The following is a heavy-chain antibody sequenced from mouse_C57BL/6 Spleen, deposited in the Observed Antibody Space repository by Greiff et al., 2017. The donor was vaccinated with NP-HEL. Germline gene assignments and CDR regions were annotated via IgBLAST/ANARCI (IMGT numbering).Heavy chain of an antibody. J-gene: IGHJ2*01. CDR2: IDPETGGT. D-gene: IGHD1-2*01. Sequence: QVQLQQSGAELVRPGASVTLSCKASGYTFTDYEMHWVKQTPVHGLEWIGAIDPETGGTAYNQKFKGKAILTADKSSSTAYMELRSLTSEDSAVYYCTRLALLRRLFDYWGQGTTLTVSS. CDR3: TRLALLRRLFDY. V-gene: IGHV1-15*01. CDR1: GYTFTDYE.